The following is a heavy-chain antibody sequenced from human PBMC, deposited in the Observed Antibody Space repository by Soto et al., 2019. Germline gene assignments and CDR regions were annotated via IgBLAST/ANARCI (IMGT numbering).Heavy chain of an antibody. Sequence: SETLSLTCPVSGGSISSYYWSWIRQPPGKGLEWIGYIYYSGSTNYNPSLKSRVTISVDTSKNQFSLKLSSVTAADTAVYYCARGSYGEAMDVWGQGTTVTVSS. CDR3: ARGSYGEAMDV. D-gene: IGHD4-17*01. CDR2: IYYSGST. CDR1: GGSISSYY. V-gene: IGHV4-59*01. J-gene: IGHJ6*02.